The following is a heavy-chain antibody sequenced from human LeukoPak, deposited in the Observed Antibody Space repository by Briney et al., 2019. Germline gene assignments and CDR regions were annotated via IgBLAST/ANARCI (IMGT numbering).Heavy chain of an antibody. CDR1: GFTFSSYS. J-gene: IGHJ4*02. CDR2: ISSSSSYI. D-gene: IGHD1-26*01. CDR3: ARVPPVGATGY. Sequence: GGSLRLSCAASGFTFSSYSMNWVRQAPGKGLEWVSSISSSSSYIYYADSVKGRFTISRDNAKNSLYLQVNSLRAEDTAVYYCARVPPVGATGYWGQGTLVTVSS. V-gene: IGHV3-21*01.